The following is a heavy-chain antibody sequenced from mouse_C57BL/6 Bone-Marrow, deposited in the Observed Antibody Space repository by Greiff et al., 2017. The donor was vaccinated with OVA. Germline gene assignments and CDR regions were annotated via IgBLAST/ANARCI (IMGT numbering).Heavy chain of an antibody. D-gene: IGHD1-1*01. CDR1: GFTFSSYA. J-gene: IGHJ2*01. CDR2: ISDGGSYT. V-gene: IGHV5-4*01. Sequence: DVMLVESGGGLVKPGGSLKLSCAASGFTFSSYAMSWVRQTPEKRLEWVATISDGGSYTYYPDNVKGRFTISRDNAKNNLYLQMSHLKSEDTAMYYCARDQGVITTVVASFDYWGQGTTLTVSS. CDR3: ARDQGVITTVVASFDY.